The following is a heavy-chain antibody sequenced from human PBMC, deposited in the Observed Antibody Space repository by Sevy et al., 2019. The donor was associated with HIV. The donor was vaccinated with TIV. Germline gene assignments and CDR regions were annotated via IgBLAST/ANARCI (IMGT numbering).Heavy chain of an antibody. V-gene: IGHV3-7*01. CDR3: ARSGGSYDYGMDV. Sequence: GGSLRLSCAASEFTFSSYWMSWVRQAPGKGLEWVATIRQDGGKKYYVDSVKGRFTISRDNAKNSLYLQMTSLRAEDTAVYYCARSGGSYDYGMDVWGQGTTVTVSS. D-gene: IGHD1-26*01. J-gene: IGHJ6*02. CDR1: EFTFSSYW. CDR2: IRQDGGKK.